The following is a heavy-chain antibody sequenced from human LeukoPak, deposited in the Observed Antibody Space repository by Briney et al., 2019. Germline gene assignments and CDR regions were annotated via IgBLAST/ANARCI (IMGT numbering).Heavy chain of an antibody. CDR3: ARQSNYDVDTPRYMAV. Sequence: SETLSLTCTASGGSISGYLWTWVRQPPGKGLEWIGYVYDNGDTRYHPSFSGRVSISVDVSKNQFSLKLTSVLAADTADYFCARQSNYDVDTPRYMAVWGKGTTFTVS. D-gene: IGHD3-22*01. J-gene: IGHJ6*03. CDR2: VYDNGDT. V-gene: IGHV4-59*01. CDR1: GGSISGYL.